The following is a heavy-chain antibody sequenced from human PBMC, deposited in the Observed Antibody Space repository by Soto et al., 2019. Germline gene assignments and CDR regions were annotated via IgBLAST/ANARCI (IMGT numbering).Heavy chain of an antibody. CDR3: ARLSGGFPQLGLWFGELLHDYYGMDV. D-gene: IGHD3-10*01. J-gene: IGHJ6*02. V-gene: IGHV4-34*01. CDR2: INHSGST. Sequence: TSETLSLTCAVYGGSFSGYYWSWIRQPPGKGLEWIGGINHSGSTNYNPSLKSRVTISVDTSKNQFSLKLSSVTAADTAVYYCARLSGGFPQLGLWFGELLHDYYGMDVWGQGTTVTVSS. CDR1: GGSFSGYY.